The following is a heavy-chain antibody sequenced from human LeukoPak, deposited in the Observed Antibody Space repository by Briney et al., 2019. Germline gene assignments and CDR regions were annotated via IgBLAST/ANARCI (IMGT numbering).Heavy chain of an antibody. D-gene: IGHD4-17*01. J-gene: IGHJ3*02. CDR1: GFTFGSYG. CDR2: ISYDGSNK. Sequence: PGGSLRLSCAASGFTFGSYGMHWVRQAPGKGLEWVAVISYDGSNKYYADSVKGRFTISRDNSKNTLYLQMNSLRAEDTAVYYCAKIRGYGDYYDAFDIWGQGTMVTVSS. V-gene: IGHV3-30*18. CDR3: AKIRGYGDYYDAFDI.